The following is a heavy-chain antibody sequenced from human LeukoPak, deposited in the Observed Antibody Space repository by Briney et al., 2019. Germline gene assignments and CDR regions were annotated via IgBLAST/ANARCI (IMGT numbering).Heavy chain of an antibody. Sequence: SETLSLTCAVYGGSFSSYYWSWIRQPPGKGLEWIGEINHSGGTNYNPSLKSRVTISVDTSKNQFSLKLSSVTAADTAVYYCAMNWGTGRTLDYWGQGTLVTVSS. CDR1: GGSFSSYY. J-gene: IGHJ4*02. CDR2: INHSGGT. D-gene: IGHD7-27*01. CDR3: AMNWGTGRTLDY. V-gene: IGHV4-34*01.